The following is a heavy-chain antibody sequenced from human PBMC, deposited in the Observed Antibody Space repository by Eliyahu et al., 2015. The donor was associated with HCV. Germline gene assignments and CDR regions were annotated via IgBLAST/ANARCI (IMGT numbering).Heavy chain of an antibody. Sequence: EVQLLESGGGLVQPGGSLRLSXXASXFXLXDYXMNWVRQPPGKGLDWVSXLGGRGDDDYYADSVKGRFTISRDDSTNTLYLQMNSLRVEDTAIYYCAKDVDFLDPVDWGLAPGDWGQGTRVTVSS. CDR2: LGGRGDDD. J-gene: IGHJ4*02. CDR3: AKDVDFLDPVDWGLAPGD. V-gene: IGHV3-23*01. CDR1: XFXLXDYX. D-gene: IGHD7-27*01.